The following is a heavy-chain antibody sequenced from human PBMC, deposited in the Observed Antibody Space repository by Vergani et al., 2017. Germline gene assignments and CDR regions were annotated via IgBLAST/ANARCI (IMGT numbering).Heavy chain of an antibody. V-gene: IGHV3-23*04. CDR3: AKARRDYDSSGPG. J-gene: IGHJ4*02. D-gene: IGHD3-22*01. CDR1: GFTFCDYY. CDR2: ISGSGGST. Sequence: VQLVESGGGLVKPGGSLRLSCAASGFTFCDYYMSWIRQAPGKGLEWVSAISGSGGSTYYADSVKGRFTISRDNSKNTLYLQMNSLRAEDTAVYYCAKARRDYDSSGPGWGQGTLVTVSS.